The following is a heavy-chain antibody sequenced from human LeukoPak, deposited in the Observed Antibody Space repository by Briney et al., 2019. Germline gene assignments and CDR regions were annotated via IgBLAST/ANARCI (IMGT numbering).Heavy chain of an antibody. D-gene: IGHD2-8*01. CDR3: ARDPPAVSINTYA. V-gene: IGHV3-66*01. J-gene: IGHJ4*02. CDR2: IFSHGET. CDR1: GFTIGNNY. Sequence: GGSLRLSCAASGFTIGNNYMNWVRQGLGRGLERVSLIFSHGETSYADSVKGRFTISRDNSKNTLYLQMNGLRVEDTAVYYCARDPPAVSINTYAWGQGTLVTVSS.